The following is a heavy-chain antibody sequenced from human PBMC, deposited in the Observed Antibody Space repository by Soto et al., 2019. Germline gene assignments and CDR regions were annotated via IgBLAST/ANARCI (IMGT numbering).Heavy chain of an antibody. D-gene: IGHD6-25*01. V-gene: IGHV4-34*01. Sequence: SETLSLTCGVYRGSFSGFYWSWVRQTPGGGLEWIGEINHSGTTNYNPSFQNRVTISVNKSTNNFSLKMTSVTGADAAVYNCAKGRGYVYGSNFYGLDVWGQGTTVTVSS. CDR1: RGSFSGFY. CDR2: INHSGTT. J-gene: IGHJ6*02. CDR3: AKGRGYVYGSNFYGLDV.